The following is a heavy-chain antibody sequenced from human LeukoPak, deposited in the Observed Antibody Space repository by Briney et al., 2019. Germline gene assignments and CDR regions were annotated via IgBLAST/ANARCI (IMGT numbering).Heavy chain of an antibody. V-gene: IGHV3-74*01. J-gene: IGHJ4*02. D-gene: IGHD3-10*01. CDR3: ARGGGLLWWPFYG. CDR1: GFTLKNYW. Sequence: SGGSLRLSCAPSGFTLKNYWMHWVRQTPGERPVWVSGIYSDGSSTNYADSVKGRFTISRDNAKNTVYLQMNNLRAVDTAVYYCARGGGLLWWPFYGWGQGTLVTVSS. CDR2: IYSDGSST.